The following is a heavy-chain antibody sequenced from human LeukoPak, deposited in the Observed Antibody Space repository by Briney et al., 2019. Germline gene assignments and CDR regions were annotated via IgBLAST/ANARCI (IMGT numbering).Heavy chain of an antibody. J-gene: IGHJ6*02. D-gene: IGHD3-10*01. CDR1: GYSFTSYW. CDR2: IDPSDSYT. CDR3: ASSLVRGGPGGYYGMDV. V-gene: IGHV5-10-1*01. Sequence: GESLEISCKGSGYSFTSYWISWVRQMPGKGLEWMGRIDPSDSYTHYSPPFQGHVSISADKSSSTAYLQWSSLKASDTAMYYCASSLVRGGPGGYYGMDVWGQGTTVTVSS.